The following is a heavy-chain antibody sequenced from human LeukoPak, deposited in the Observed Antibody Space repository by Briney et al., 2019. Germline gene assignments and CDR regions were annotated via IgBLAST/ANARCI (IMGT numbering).Heavy chain of an antibody. CDR1: GYTFTGHY. V-gene: IGHV1-2*02. J-gene: IGHJ4*02. CDR3: ARDHDFGPDY. CDR2: IKPDTGAT. D-gene: IGHD4/OR15-4a*01. Sequence: ASLKVSCKASGYTFTGHYFHWLRQAPGQGLEWMGWIKPDTGATNFAQKFHGRLTTTTDTSISTGYMELRSLTSDDTAMYYCARDHDFGPDYWGQGTLVTVS.